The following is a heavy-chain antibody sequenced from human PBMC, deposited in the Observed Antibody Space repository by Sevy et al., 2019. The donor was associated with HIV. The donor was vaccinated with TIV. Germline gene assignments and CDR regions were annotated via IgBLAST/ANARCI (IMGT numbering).Heavy chain of an antibody. V-gene: IGHV3-15*01. D-gene: IGHD2-21*02. J-gene: IGHJ4*02. CDR2: IKSKTDGGTT. Sequence: GGSLRLSCAASGFTFSDYYMSWVRQAPGKGLEWVGRIKSKTDGGTTDYAAPVKGRFTISRDDSKNTLYLQMISLKTEDTAVYYCTTRCGGDCYQPFDYWGQGTLVTVSS. CDR1: GFTFSDYY. CDR3: TTRCGGDCYQPFDY.